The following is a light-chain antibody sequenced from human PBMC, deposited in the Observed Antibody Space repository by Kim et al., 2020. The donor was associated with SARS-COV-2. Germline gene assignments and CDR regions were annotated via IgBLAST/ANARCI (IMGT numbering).Light chain of an antibody. CDR1: QILGRP. J-gene: IGKJ2*01. V-gene: IGKV3-11*01. CDR3: QQRSNWYT. CDR2: DAF. Sequence: PAARPPPSRTARQILGRPFACYHHHPPHAPRLLIYDAFTRATGIPATFSRRASGPAFPLTISSLEPEDFAVYYCQQRSNWYTFGQGTKLEI.